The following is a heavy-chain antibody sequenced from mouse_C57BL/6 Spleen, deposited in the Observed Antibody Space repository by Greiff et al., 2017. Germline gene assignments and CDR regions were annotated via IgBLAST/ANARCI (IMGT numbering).Heavy chain of an antibody. D-gene: IGHD2-5*01. CDR1: GSTFTSYW. CDR2: IYPSDSET. Sequence: VQLQQPGAELVRPGSSVKLSCKASGSTFTSYWMDWVKQRPGQGLEWIGNIYPSDSETHYNQKFKDKATLTVDKSSSTAYMQLSSLTSEDSAVYYCASGGAYSNYRFAYWGQGTLVTVSA. J-gene: IGHJ3*01. V-gene: IGHV1-61*01. CDR3: ASGGAYSNYRFAY.